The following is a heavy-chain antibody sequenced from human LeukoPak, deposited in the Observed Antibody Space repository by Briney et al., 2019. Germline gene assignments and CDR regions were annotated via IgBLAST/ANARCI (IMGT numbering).Heavy chain of an antibody. CDR2: ITWDAGST. CDR1: GFTFSSYS. D-gene: IGHD4/OR15-4a*01. CDR3: ARVFGAGYSDY. Sequence: GGSLRLSCAASGFTFSSYSMNWVRQAPGKGLEWVSLITWDAGSTYYADSVKGRFTISRDNSKNSLYLQMNSLRAEDTAVYYCARVFGAGYSDYWGQGTLVTVSS. V-gene: IGHV3-43D*03. J-gene: IGHJ4*02.